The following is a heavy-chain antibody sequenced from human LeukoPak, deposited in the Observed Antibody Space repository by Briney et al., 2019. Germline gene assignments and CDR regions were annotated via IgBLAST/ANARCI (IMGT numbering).Heavy chain of an antibody. D-gene: IGHD5-24*01. V-gene: IGHV1-2*02. J-gene: IGHJ4*02. CDR1: GYTFTGYY. CDR2: INPNSGGT. Sequence: GASVKVSCTASGYTFTGYYMHWVRQAPGQGLEWMGWINPNSGGTNYAQKFQGRVTMTRDTSISTAYMELSRLRSDDTAVYYCARESRDGYSRPLGYFDYWGQGTLVTVSS. CDR3: ARESRDGYSRPLGYFDY.